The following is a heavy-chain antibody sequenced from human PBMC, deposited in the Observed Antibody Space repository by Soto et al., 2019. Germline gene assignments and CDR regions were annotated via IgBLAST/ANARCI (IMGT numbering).Heavy chain of an antibody. J-gene: IGHJ4*02. V-gene: IGHV4-61*01. CDR1: GGSVSDKTYY. D-gene: IGHD4-17*01. Sequence: QVQLQESGPGLLKPSETLSLTCSVSGGSVSDKTYYWSWIRQPPGKRLEWIGYVYYSGTTNYNPSLKSRVTISVDLPKNRFSLRLSSVTTADTALYYCARTTAVPNTLRSRYFFDYWGQGTLVTVSS. CDR2: VYYSGTT. CDR3: ARTTAVPNTLRSRYFFDY.